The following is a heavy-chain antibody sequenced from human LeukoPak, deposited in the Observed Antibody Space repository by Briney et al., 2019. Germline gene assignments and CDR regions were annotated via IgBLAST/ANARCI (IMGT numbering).Heavy chain of an antibody. CDR2: VDPEKGET. V-gene: IGHV1-24*01. J-gene: IGHJ4*02. CDR1: GDTLPELS. D-gene: IGHD3-16*01. Sequence: ASVKVSSKVSGDTLPELSIEWGRQAPGGGLERIGGVDPEKGETVSARRLRGRLTMTEETSSDRGYMELRSRTSEGTAVYYCAPSGGYFDYWGQPTLITVCS. CDR3: APSGGYFDY.